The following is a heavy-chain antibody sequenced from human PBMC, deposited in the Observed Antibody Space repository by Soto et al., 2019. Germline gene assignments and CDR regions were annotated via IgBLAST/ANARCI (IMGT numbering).Heavy chain of an antibody. D-gene: IGHD2-15*01. V-gene: IGHV3-23*01. Sequence: GGSLRLSCAASGFTFSNYAMSWVRQAPEKGLEWISGIGASGDPTDYADSVKGRFTISRDNSKNALYLQMNSLRAEDTAIYYCAMKLPGRFPFDSWGQGTLVTAPQ. CDR2: IGASGDPT. CDR3: AMKLPGRFPFDS. J-gene: IGHJ4*02. CDR1: GFTFSNYA.